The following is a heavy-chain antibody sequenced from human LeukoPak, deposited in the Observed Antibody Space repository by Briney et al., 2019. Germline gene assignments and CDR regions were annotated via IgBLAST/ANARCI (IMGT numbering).Heavy chain of an antibody. J-gene: IGHJ4*02. Sequence: GGSLRLSCAASGFTFRSYGMHWVRQAPGKGLEWVSAISGSGDSTYYGDSVKGRFTISRDNSKNTLYLQMNSLRAEDTAVYYCAKTRPLDSSSWSHGDYWGQGTLVTVSS. CDR3: AKTRPLDSSSWSHGDY. D-gene: IGHD6-13*01. CDR2: ISGSGDST. CDR1: GFTFRSYG. V-gene: IGHV3-23*01.